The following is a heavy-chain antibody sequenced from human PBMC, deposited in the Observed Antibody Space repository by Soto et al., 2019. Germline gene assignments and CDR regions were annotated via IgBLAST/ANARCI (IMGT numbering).Heavy chain of an antibody. CDR2: IIPIFGTA. V-gene: IGHV1-69*01. CDR3: ARETRQQLVHAFDI. Sequence: QVQLVQSGAEVKKPGSSVKVSCKASGGTFSSYAISWVRQAPGQGLEWMGGIIPIFGTANYAQKFQGRVTITADESTSTAYMELRSLRYEDTAVYYCARETRQQLVHAFDIWGQGTMVTVSS. CDR1: GGTFSSYA. J-gene: IGHJ3*02. D-gene: IGHD6-13*01.